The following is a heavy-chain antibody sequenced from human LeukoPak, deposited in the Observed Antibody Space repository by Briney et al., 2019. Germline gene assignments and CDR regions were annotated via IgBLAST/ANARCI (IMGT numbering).Heavy chain of an antibody. CDR1: GFTFNTYA. Sequence: GGSLRLSCAASGFTFNTYAMSWVRQAPGKGLEWVSYISSSSSTIYYADSVKGRFTISRDNAKNSLHLQMNSLRAEDTGVYYCARDPAIQAWLSAYYFDYWGQGALVTVSS. CDR2: ISSSSSTI. D-gene: IGHD5-18*01. J-gene: IGHJ4*02. V-gene: IGHV3-48*01. CDR3: ARDPAIQAWLSAYYFDY.